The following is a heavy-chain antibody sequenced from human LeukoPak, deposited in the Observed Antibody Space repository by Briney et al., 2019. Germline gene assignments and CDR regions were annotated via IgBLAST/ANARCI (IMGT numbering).Heavy chain of an antibody. CDR3: AKGVGYDDAFDI. CDR1: GFTFSSYA. Sequence: GGSLRLSCAASGFTFSSYAMSWVRQAPGKGLEWVSAISGSGGSTYYADSVKDRFTISRDNSKNTLYLQMNSLRAEDTAVYYCAKGVGYDDAFDIWGQGTMVTVSS. V-gene: IGHV3-23*01. J-gene: IGHJ3*02. CDR2: ISGSGGST. D-gene: IGHD5-12*01.